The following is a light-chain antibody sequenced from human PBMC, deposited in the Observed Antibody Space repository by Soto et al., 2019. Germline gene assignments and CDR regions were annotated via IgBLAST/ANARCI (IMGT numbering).Light chain of an antibody. CDR1: QSISSY. J-gene: IGKJ3*01. CDR2: AAS. V-gene: IGKV1-39*01. Sequence: DIQMTQSPSSLSASVGDRVTITCRASQSISSYLNWYQQKPGKAPKLLIYAASSLQSGVPSRFSGSGSATDFTLTISSLQPEDFATYYCQQSNTFGPGTKVDIK. CDR3: QQSNT.